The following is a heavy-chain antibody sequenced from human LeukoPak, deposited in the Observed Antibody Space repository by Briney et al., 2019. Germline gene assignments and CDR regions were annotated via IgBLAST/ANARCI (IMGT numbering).Heavy chain of an antibody. D-gene: IGHD3-22*01. V-gene: IGHV3-30*04. CDR1: GFTFSSYA. J-gene: IGHJ6*03. CDR2: ISYDGSNK. Sequence: GGSLRLSCAASGFTFSSYAMHWVRQAPGKGLEWVAVISYDGSNKYYADSVKGRFTISRDNSKNTLYLQMNSLRAEDTAVYYCAGDSSGYYSPTDYYYYYMDVWGKGTTVTVSS. CDR3: AGDSSGYYSPTDYYYYYMDV.